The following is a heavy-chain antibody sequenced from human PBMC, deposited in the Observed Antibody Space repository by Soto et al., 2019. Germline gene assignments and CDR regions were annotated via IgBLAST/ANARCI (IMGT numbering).Heavy chain of an antibody. CDR3: ARGYCADDICYYFDF. Sequence: QVQVVQSGPEVKKPGASVKVSWETSGYTFTTYDITWVRQAPGQGLEWMGWISTFNGDTKYEEKLQDRVTMTTDTFTATAYMELRSLGSDDTAVYYCARGYCADDICYYFDFWGQGTLVTVSS. CDR1: GYTFTTYD. CDR2: ISTFNGDT. D-gene: IGHD2-8*01. V-gene: IGHV1-18*01. J-gene: IGHJ4*02.